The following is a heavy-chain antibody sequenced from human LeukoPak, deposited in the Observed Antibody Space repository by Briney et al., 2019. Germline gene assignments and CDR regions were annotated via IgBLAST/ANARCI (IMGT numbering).Heavy chain of an antibody. Sequence: GGSLRLSCAASGFTLSSYATSWVRQSPGKGLEWVSAISGSGGSTYYADSVKGRFTISRDNSKNTLYLQMNSLRAEDTAVYFCAKDSSSSSPTPYYFDYWSQGTLVTVSS. CDR2: ISGSGGST. J-gene: IGHJ4*02. CDR3: AKDSSSSSPTPYYFDY. CDR1: GFTLSSYA. V-gene: IGHV3-23*01. D-gene: IGHD6-6*01.